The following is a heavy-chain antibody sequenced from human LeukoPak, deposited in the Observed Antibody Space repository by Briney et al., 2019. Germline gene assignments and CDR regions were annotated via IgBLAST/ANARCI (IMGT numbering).Heavy chain of an antibody. Sequence: ASVKVSCKASGGTFSSYAISWVRQAPGQGLEWMGGIIPIFGTANYAQKFQGRVTITADESTSTAYMELSSLRSEDTAVYYCARIEGKAAAAPPEYFQHWGQGTLVTVSS. CDR3: ARIEGKAAAAPPEYFQH. J-gene: IGHJ1*01. CDR2: IIPIFGTA. V-gene: IGHV1-69*13. CDR1: GGTFSSYA. D-gene: IGHD6-13*01.